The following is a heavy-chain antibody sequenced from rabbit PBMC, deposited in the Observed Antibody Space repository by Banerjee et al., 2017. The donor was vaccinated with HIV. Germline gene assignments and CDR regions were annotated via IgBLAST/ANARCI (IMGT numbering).Heavy chain of an antibody. Sequence: QEQLVESGGDLGKPEGYLTLNGTASGFSFRNQYVMCWVRQAPGKGLEWIACTYAGSSGDTYYASWAKGRFTISKSSSTTVTLQMPSLTDAETATYFCARGDPSGSYDLWGQGTLVTVS. CDR2: TYAGSSGDT. V-gene: IGHV1S45*01. J-gene: IGHJ3*01. CDR3: ARGDPSGSYDL. D-gene: IGHD5-1*01. CDR1: GFSFRNQYV.